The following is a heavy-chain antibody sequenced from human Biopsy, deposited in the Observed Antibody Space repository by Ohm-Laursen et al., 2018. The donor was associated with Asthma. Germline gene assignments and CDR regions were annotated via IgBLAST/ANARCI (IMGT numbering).Heavy chain of an antibody. D-gene: IGHD4-17*01. CDR3: ASDFPKDYVRYNFQF. CDR1: GYSLTDLS. V-gene: IGHV1-24*01. J-gene: IGHJ4*02. Sequence: ASVKVSCKISGYSLTDLSMHWVRQAPGQGLEWMGGHDHEEGGTVHARRFQGRVTMTEDTSTDTAYMELSSLSSDDTAVYYCASDFPKDYVRYNFQFWGQGALVTFSS. CDR2: HDHEEGGT.